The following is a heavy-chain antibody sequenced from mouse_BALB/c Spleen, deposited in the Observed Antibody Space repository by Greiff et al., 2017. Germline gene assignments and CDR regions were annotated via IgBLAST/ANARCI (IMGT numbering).Heavy chain of an antibody. CDR3: ARRDWDDAMDY. CDR1: GFNIKDTY. J-gene: IGHJ4*01. Sequence: EVKLMESGAELVKPGASVKLSCTAYGFNIKDTYMHWVKQRPEQGLEWIGRIDPANGNTKYDPKFQGKATITADTSSNTAYLQLSSLTSEDTAVYYCARRDWDDAMDYWGQGTSVTVSS. D-gene: IGHD4-1*01. V-gene: IGHV14-3*02. CDR2: IDPANGNT.